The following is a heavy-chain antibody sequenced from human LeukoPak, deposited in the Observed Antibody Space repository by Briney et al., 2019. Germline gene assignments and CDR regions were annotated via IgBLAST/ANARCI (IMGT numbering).Heavy chain of an antibody. CDR1: ELTSIGNN. V-gene: IGHV3-53*01. D-gene: IGHD5-18*01. J-gene: IGHJ4*02. Sequence: GGSLGLSCEASELTSIGNNMSWFRKPPGKGLGWVSVIYSGGSTYYADSVKGRFTISRDNSKNTLYLQMNSLRAEDTAVYYCARGYPAMVSAPDYWGQGTLVTVSS. CDR2: IYSGGST. CDR3: ARGYPAMVSAPDY.